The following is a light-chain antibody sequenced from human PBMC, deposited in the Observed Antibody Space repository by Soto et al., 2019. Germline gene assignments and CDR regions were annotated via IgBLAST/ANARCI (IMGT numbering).Light chain of an antibody. V-gene: IGKV1-39*01. Sequence: DIQMTQSPSSLSASVGDRVTITCRASQSISSYLNWYQQKPGKAPKLLIYAASSLQSGVPSRFSGSGYGTDFTLTISRLQPEAFATYYCEQSYSNPLFGGGTK. J-gene: IGKJ4*01. CDR2: AAS. CDR3: EQSYSNPL. CDR1: QSISSY.